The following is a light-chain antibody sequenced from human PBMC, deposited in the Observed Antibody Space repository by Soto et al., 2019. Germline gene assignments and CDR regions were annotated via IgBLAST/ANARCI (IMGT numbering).Light chain of an antibody. J-gene: IGKJ2*01. V-gene: IGKV1-5*01. CDR3: QQYNTYPST. CDR1: QSISNW. CDR2: DAS. Sequence: DIQMTQSPSTLSASVGDRVIITCRASQSISNWLAWYQQKPGKAPKLLIFDASNLQSGVPSRFSGSGSGTELTLTISSLQPDDFATYYCQQYNTYPSTFGQGTKLELK.